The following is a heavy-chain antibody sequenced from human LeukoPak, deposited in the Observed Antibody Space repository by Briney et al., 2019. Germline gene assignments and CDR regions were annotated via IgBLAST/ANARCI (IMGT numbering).Heavy chain of an antibody. J-gene: IGHJ5*02. V-gene: IGHV4-39*07. CDR3: ARDPAYYDFWSGYYVSVWFDP. D-gene: IGHD3-3*01. CDR2: IYYSGST. CDR1: GGSISSSSYY. Sequence: PWETLSLTCTVSGGSISSSSYYWGWIRQPPGKGLEWIGSIYYSGSTYYNPSLKSRVTISVDTSKNQFSLKLSSVTAADTAVYYCARDPAYYDFWSGYYVSVWFDPWGQGTLVTVSS.